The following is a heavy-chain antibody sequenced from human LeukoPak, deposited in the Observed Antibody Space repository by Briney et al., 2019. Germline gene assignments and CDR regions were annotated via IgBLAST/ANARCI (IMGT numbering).Heavy chain of an antibody. Sequence: PSETLSLTCTVSGGSISSYYWSWIRQPAGKGLEWIGRIYTSGSTNYNPSLKSRVTMSVDTSKNQFSLKLSSVTAADTAVYYCARSPMVVVPAGLYHFDYWGQGTLVTVSS. CDR1: GGSISSYY. V-gene: IGHV4-4*07. D-gene: IGHD2-2*01. CDR3: ARSPMVVVPAGLYHFDY. CDR2: IYTSGST. J-gene: IGHJ4*02.